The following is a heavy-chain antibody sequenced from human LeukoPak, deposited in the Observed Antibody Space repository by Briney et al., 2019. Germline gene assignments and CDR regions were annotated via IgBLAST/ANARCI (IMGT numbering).Heavy chain of an antibody. CDR1: GFTFSTSS. D-gene: IGHD6-19*01. J-gene: IGHJ4*02. CDR3: ATGYSSGRRGY. Sequence: PGGSLRLSFAASGFTFSTSSMNWVRQAPGKGLEWVSSITSGASYIYYADSVKSRFTISRDNAKNSLYLQMNSLSAEDTAIYYCATGYSSGRRGYWGQRTLVTVSS. V-gene: IGHV3-21*01. CDR2: ITSGASYI.